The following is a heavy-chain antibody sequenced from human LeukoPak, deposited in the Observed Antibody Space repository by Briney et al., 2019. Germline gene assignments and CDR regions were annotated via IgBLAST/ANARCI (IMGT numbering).Heavy chain of an antibody. J-gene: IGHJ4*02. D-gene: IGHD6-19*01. Sequence: GASVTVSCKASGYTFTSYGISWVRQAPGQGLEWMGWISAYNGNTNYAQKLQGRVTMTTGTSTSTAYMELRSLRSDDTAVYYCAREDGYSSGGYRGATGFDYWGQGTLVTVSS. CDR1: GYTFTSYG. CDR3: AREDGYSSGGYRGATGFDY. CDR2: ISAYNGNT. V-gene: IGHV1-18*01.